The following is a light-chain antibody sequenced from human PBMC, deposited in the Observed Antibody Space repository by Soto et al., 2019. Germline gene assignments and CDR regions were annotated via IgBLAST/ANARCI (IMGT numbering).Light chain of an antibody. V-gene: IGKV3-15*01. CDR2: GAS. CDR3: QQCNSWPLT. Sequence: EIVMTQSPVTLSVSPGERVTLSCRASQSVFSNLAWYQQRPGQAPRLLIYGASNRATGIPARFSGSGSATEFTLTISSLQSEDFAVYYCQQCNSWPLTFGQGTKVELK. CDR1: QSVFSN. J-gene: IGKJ1*01.